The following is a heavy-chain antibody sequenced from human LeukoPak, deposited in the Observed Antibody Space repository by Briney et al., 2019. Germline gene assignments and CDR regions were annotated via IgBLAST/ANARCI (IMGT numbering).Heavy chain of an antibody. V-gene: IGHV4-34*01. J-gene: IGHJ3*02. CDR1: GGSFSGYY. CDR3: AREVAPYDSSGYYLRKGAFDI. D-gene: IGHD3-22*01. Sequence: PSETLSLTCAVYGGSFSGYYWSWIRQPPGKGLEWLGEINHSGSTNYNPSLKSRITISVDTSKNQFSTTMSSVTATETAVYYCAREVAPYDSSGYYLRKGAFDIWGQGTMVTVSS. CDR2: INHSGST.